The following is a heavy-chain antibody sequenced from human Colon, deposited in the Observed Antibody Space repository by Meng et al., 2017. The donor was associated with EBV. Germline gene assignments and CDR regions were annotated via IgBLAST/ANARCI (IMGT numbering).Heavy chain of an antibody. V-gene: IGHV4-4*02. CDR2: IPHRGSS. Sequence: PALGLVRPSATLTLPCVGSLDPITNHNSWAWVRQPPGKGLEWIGEIPHRGSSAYNPSLKSRVSMSIDKSKNQFSLKLTSVTAADTAVYHCLRGSGGSVWGQGTLVTVSS. CDR3: LRGSGGSV. CDR1: LDPITNHNS. D-gene: IGHD3-10*01. J-gene: IGHJ1*01.